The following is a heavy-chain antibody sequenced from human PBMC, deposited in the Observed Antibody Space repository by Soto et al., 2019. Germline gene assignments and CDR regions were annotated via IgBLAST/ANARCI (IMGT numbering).Heavy chain of an antibody. CDR3: ARHPLPYYFDY. CDR1: GGSISSYY. Sequence: SETLSLTCTVSGGSISSYYWSWIRQPPGKGLEWIGYIYYSGSTNYNPSLKSRVTISVDTSKNQFSLKLSSVTAADTAVYYCARHPLPYYFDYWGQGTLVTVSS. V-gene: IGHV4-59*08. J-gene: IGHJ4*02. CDR2: IYYSGST. D-gene: IGHD1-26*01.